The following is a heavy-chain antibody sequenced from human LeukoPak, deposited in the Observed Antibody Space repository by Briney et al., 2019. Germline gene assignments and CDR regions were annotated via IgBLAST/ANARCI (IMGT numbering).Heavy chain of an antibody. D-gene: IGHD6-19*01. J-gene: IGHJ5*02. Sequence: GGSLRLSCVASGFTFRSYWMSWVRQAPGKGLEWVANINQDGSEIYYVDPVKGRFTISRDNAKNPLSLQMNSLRAEDTAVYYCARPIAVAENWFDPWGQGTLVTVSS. CDR3: ARPIAVAENWFDP. V-gene: IGHV3-7*01. CDR1: GFTFRSYW. CDR2: INQDGSEI.